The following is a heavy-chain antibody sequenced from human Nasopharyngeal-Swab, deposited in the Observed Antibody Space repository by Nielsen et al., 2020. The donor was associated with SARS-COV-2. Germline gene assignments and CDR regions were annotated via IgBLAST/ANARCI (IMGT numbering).Heavy chain of an antibody. D-gene: IGHD3-16*01. J-gene: IGHJ3*02. CDR3: AGERLGAFDI. Sequence: SVKVSRKASGGTFSSYAISWVRQAPGQGLEWMGGIIPIFGTANYAQKFQGRVTITADESTSTAYMELSSLRSEDTAVYYCAGERLGAFDIWGQGTMVTVSS. CDR2: IIPIFGTA. V-gene: IGHV1-69*13. CDR1: GGTFSSYA.